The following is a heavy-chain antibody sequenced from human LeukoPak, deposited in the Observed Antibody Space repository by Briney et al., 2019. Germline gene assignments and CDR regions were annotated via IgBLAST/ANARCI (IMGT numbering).Heavy chain of an antibody. CDR3: VGSPRENWFDP. Sequence: PGGSLRLSCAASGFTFSSYDMHWVRQATGKGLEWVSAIGTAGDTYYPGSVKGRFTISRENAKNSLYLQVNSLRAGDTAVYYCVGSPRENWFDPWGQGTLVTVSS. J-gene: IGHJ5*02. V-gene: IGHV3-13*01. CDR1: GFTFSSYD. CDR2: IGTAGDT. D-gene: IGHD2-2*03.